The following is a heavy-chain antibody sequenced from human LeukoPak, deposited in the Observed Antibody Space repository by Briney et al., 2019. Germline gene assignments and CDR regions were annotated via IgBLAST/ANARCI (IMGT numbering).Heavy chain of an antibody. CDR3: AREAEVRGVLYYYYYGMDV. J-gene: IGHJ6*02. Sequence: GASVKVSCKASGYTFTSYYMHWVRQAPGQGLEWMGIINPSGGSTSYAQKFQGRVTMTRDTSTSTVYMELSSLRSEDTAVYYCAREAEVRGVLYYYYYGMDVWGQGTTVTVPS. CDR2: INPSGGST. D-gene: IGHD3-10*01. V-gene: IGHV1-46*03. CDR1: GYTFTSYY.